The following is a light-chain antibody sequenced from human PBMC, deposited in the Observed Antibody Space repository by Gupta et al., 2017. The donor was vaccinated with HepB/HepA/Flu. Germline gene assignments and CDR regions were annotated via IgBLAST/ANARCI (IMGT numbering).Light chain of an antibody. J-gene: IGLJ3*02. Sequence: QLVLTQSPSASASLGASVKLTCTLSSGHSSYAIAWHQQQPEKGPRYLMKLNSDGSHSTGDGIPDRFSGSSSGAERYLTISSLQAEDEADYDCQTWGTGIRVFGGGTKLTVL. V-gene: IGLV4-69*01. CDR2: LNSDGSH. CDR1: SGHSSYA. CDR3: QTWGTGIRV.